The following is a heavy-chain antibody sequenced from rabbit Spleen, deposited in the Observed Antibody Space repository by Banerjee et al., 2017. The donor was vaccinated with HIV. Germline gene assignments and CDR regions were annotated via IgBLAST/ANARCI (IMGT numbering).Heavy chain of an antibody. Sequence: QSLEESGGGLVKPGGTLTLTCTVSGFSFSSNWICWVRQAPGKGLEWIACIDTNDGDTDYANWPKGRFTISKTSSTTVTLQMTSLTAADTATYFCVRDKASTSGDYGPWYFDLWGQGTLVTVS. CDR3: VRDKASTSGDYGPWYFDL. J-gene: IGHJ4*01. CDR1: GFSFSSNW. V-gene: IGHV1S40*01. CDR2: IDTNDGDT. D-gene: IGHD1-1*01.